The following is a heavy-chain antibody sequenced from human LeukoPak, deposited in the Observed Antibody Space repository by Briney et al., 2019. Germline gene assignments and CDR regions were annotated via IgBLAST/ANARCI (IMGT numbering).Heavy chain of an antibody. J-gene: IGHJ4*02. D-gene: IGHD3-10*01. V-gene: IGHV3-48*03. CDR2: IAGSGSSR. CDR1: GFTFRRYD. Sequence: GGSLRLSCVASGFTFRRYDMNWVRQAPGKGLEWVSYIAGSGSSRDYADSVKGRFTISRDNAQNSLFLQMNSLRVEDTAVYYCAREGSSAWHIDFWGQGTLVTVSS. CDR3: AREGSSAWHIDF.